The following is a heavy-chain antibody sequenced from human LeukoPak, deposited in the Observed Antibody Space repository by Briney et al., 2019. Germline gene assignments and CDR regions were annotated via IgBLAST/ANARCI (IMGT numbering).Heavy chain of an antibody. D-gene: IGHD6-13*01. V-gene: IGHV4-30-2*01. CDR2: IYHSGST. CDR3: ARELGSTGMDV. J-gene: IGHJ6*02. CDR1: GGSISIGGYS. Sequence: SETLSLTCAVSGGSISIGGYSWSWLRQPPGKGLEWIGYIYHSGSTYYNPSLKSRVTISVDRSKNQFSLKLSSVTAADTAVYYCARELGSTGMDVWGQGTTVTVSS.